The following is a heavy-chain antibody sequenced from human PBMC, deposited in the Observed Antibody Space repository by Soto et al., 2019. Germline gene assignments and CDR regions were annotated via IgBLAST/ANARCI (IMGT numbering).Heavy chain of an antibody. D-gene: IGHD3-10*01. CDR2: ISAYNGNT. CDR1: GYTFTSYG. J-gene: IGHJ3*02. Sequence: VASVKVSCKASGYTFTSYGISWVRQAPGQGLEWMGWISAYNGNTNYAQKLQGRVTMTTDTSTSTAYMELRSLRSDDTAVYYCARDLGAGAGSGGDAFDIWGQGTMVTVSS. V-gene: IGHV1-18*01. CDR3: ARDLGAGAGSGGDAFDI.